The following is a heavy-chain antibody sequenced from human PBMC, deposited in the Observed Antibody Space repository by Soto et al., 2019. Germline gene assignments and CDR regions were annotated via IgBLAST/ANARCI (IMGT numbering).Heavy chain of an antibody. CDR2: ISSSGRYI. CDR3: ARGAFGLVAVWKGDG. V-gene: IGHV3-21*01. J-gene: IGHJ4*02. Sequence: GGSLRLSCAASGFTFNNYAMNWVRQAPGKGLEWVSSISSSGRYIYYADSVKGRFTISRDNAKNSLYLQMNSLRAEDTAVYYCARGAFGLVAVWKGDGWGQGTLVTVSS. D-gene: IGHD2-8*02. CDR1: GFTFNNYA.